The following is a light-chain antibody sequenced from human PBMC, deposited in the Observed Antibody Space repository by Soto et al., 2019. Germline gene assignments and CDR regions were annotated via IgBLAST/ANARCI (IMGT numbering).Light chain of an antibody. CDR1: QSINSW. J-gene: IGKJ3*01. CDR3: PPYDSYSGT. Sequence: DIQMTQSPSTLSASVGDRVTITCRASQSINSWLAWYQQKPGKAPKLLIYRASSLEGGVPSRFSGSGSGTEFTLTISSLQPDDFSTYYCPPYDSYSGTFAPGTKVDIK. CDR2: RAS. V-gene: IGKV1-5*03.